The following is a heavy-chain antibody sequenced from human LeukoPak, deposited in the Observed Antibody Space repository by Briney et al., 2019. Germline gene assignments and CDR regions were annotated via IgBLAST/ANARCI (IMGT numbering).Heavy chain of an antibody. D-gene: IGHD3-16*01. CDR3: ARRDQYVSTDY. CDR1: GGSISDSSYF. J-gene: IGHJ4*02. CDR2: IYYTGTT. Sequence: SETLSLTCTVSGGSISDSSYFWDWIRQPPGKGLECIGSIYYTGTTYYNPSLKSRVIISVDTSKNQLYLKLSSVTAADTAVYFCARRDQYVSTDYWGQGTLVTVSS. V-gene: IGHV4-39*01.